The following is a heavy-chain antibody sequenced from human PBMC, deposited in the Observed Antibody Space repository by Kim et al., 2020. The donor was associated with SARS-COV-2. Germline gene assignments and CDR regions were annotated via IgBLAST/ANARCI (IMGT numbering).Heavy chain of an antibody. CDR3: ARGQMVLPFDY. J-gene: IGHJ4*02. CDR2: T. Sequence: TYYNPSLKSRVTISVDTSKNQFSLKLSSVTAADTAVYYCARGQMVLPFDYWGQGTLVTVSS. V-gene: IGHV4-30-2*04. D-gene: IGHD1-7*01.